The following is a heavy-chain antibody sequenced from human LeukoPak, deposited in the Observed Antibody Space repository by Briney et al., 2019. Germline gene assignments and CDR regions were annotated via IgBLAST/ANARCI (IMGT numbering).Heavy chain of an antibody. CDR3: VRDRGWYHFDL. V-gene: IGHV3-30*03. CDR1: GFTFSSYG. CDR2: ISYDGSTK. Sequence: HPGRSLRLSCAASGFTFSSYGMHWVRQAPGKGLEWVAVISYDGSTKYYADSVKGRFTISRDNTKNSLFLQLNSLRAEDTAVYYCVRDRGWYHFDLWGQGTLVTVSS. J-gene: IGHJ4*02. D-gene: IGHD3-10*01.